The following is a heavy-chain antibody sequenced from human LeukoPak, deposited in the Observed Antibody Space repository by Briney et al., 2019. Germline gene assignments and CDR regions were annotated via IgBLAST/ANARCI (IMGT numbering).Heavy chain of an antibody. V-gene: IGHV3-23*01. CDR3: AKAFGTNGYFQLPIDF. D-gene: IGHD2-8*01. Sequence: GGSLRLSCATSGFSFSSYAMSWVRQAPGKGLEWVSAITGTIATGDPPYYADSVKGRFTISRDNSRNTLYLQLNDLRAEDTAIYYCAKAFGTNGYFQLPIDFWGQGTLVTVSS. J-gene: IGHJ4*02. CDR2: ITGTIATGDPP. CDR1: GFSFSSYA.